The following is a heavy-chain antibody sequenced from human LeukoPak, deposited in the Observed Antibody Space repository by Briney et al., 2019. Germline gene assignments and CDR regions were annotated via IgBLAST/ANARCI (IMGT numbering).Heavy chain of an antibody. D-gene: IGHD7-27*01. CDR3: AKDGGLWVSAHWGDS. V-gene: IGHV1-46*01. CDR2: INPSGGST. CDR1: GYTFTSYY. Sequence: ASVKVSCKASGYTFTSYYMHWVRQAPGQGLEWMGIINPSGGSTSYAQKFQGRVTMTRDTSTSTVYMELNSLRAEDTAVYYCAKDGGLWVSAHWGDSWGRGTLVTVSS. J-gene: IGHJ4*02.